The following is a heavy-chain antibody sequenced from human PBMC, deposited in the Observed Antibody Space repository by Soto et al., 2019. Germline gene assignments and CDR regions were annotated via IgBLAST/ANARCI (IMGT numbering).Heavy chain of an antibody. J-gene: IGHJ4*02. CDR3: AREYCSGGSCYSADY. D-gene: IGHD2-15*01. V-gene: IGHV3-66*01. CDR1: GFTVSSNY. CDR2: IYSGGST. Sequence: GESLKISCAASGFTVSSNYMSWVRQAPGKGLEWVSVIYSGGSTYYADSVKGRFTISRDNSKNTLYLQMNSLRAEDTAVYYCAREYCSGGSCYSADYWGQGTLVTVSS.